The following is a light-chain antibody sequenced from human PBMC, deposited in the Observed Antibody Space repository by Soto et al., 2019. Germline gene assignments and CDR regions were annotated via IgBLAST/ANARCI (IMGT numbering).Light chain of an antibody. CDR1: SGHSSYA. J-gene: IGLJ2*01. CDR3: QTWGTGIVV. Sequence: QSVLTQSPSASASLGASVKLTCTLSSGHSSYAIAWHQQQPEKGPRYLMKLNSDGSHSKGDGIPDRFSGYSSGAERYLTISSLQSEDEADYYCQTWGTGIVVFGGGTKLTVL. CDR2: LNSDGSH. V-gene: IGLV4-69*01.